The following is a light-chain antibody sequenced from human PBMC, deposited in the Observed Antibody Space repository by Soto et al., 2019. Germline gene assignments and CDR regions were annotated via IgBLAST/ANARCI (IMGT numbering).Light chain of an antibody. J-gene: IGLJ3*02. CDR3: AAWDDSLNGWL. Sequence: QSVLTQPPSASGTPGQRVTISCSGSSSNIGSNIVNWYQHLPGTAPKLLIKTDNQRPSGVPDRFSGSKSDTSASLAISGLQSEHEADYYSAAWDDSLNGWLFGGGTKVTVL. CDR2: TDN. V-gene: IGLV1-44*01. CDR1: SSNIGSNI.